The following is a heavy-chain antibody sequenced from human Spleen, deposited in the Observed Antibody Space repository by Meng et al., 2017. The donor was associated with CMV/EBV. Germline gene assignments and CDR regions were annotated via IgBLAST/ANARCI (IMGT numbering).Heavy chain of an antibody. D-gene: IGHD3/OR15-3a*01. CDR2: ISAYNGET. CDR1: YG. Sequence: YGIWWVRQVPGHGLEWMGWISAYNGETTYAQKFQGSVTMTTDTAPSTAQRELMSLRSDDTAVYYGARDQNYRLGRLWTGYYMDYFDPWGQGTLVTVSS. V-gene: IGHV1-18*01. J-gene: IGHJ5*02. CDR3: ARDQNYRLGRLWTGYYMDYFDP.